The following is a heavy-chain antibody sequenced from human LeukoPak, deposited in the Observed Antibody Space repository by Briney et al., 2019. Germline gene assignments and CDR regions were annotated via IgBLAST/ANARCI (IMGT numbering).Heavy chain of an antibody. J-gene: IGHJ4*01. Sequence: SETLSLACAVYGGSFSGYYWSWIRQPPGKGLEWIGEINHSGSTNYNPSLKSRVTISVDTSKNRFSLKLSSVTAADTAVYYCARGDDSSGYYSDWGQGTLVTVSS. CDR1: GGSFSGYY. CDR3: ARGDDSSGYYSD. V-gene: IGHV4-34*01. CDR2: INHSGST. D-gene: IGHD3-22*01.